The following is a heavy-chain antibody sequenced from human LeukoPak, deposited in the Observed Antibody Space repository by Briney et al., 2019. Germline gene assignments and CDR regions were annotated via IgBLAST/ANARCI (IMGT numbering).Heavy chain of an antibody. CDR3: ANDIRYFGWLAPYFDY. D-gene: IGHD3-9*01. Sequence: PGGSLRLSCAASGFTFSSYSMNWVRQAPGKGLEWVSSISSSSSYIYYADSVKGRFTISRDNAKNSLYLQMNSLRAEDTALYYGANDIRYFGWLAPYFDYWGQGTLVTVSS. J-gene: IGHJ4*02. V-gene: IGHV3-21*01. CDR2: ISSSSSYI. CDR1: GFTFSSYS.